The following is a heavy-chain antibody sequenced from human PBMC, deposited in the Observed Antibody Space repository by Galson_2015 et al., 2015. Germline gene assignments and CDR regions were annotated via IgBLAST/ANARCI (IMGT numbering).Heavy chain of an antibody. CDR3: ARRGYYDSSGYYPGDY. V-gene: IGHV5-51*01. CDR2: IYPGDSDT. D-gene: IGHD3-22*01. Sequence: QSGAEVKKPGESLQISCKGSGYSFTSYWIGWVRQMPGKGLEWMGIIYPGDSDTRYSPSFQGQVTISADKSISTAYLQWSGLKASDTAMYYCARRGYYDSSGYYPGDYWGQGTLVTVSS. J-gene: IGHJ4*02. CDR1: GYSFTSYW.